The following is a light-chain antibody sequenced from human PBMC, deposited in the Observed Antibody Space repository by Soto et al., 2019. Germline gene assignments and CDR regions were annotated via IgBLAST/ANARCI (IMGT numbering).Light chain of an antibody. V-gene: IGKV3-15*01. CDR3: QQYQNLWT. CDR2: RAS. J-gene: IGKJ1*01. CDR1: QTIYSN. Sequence: IMMTQSPATLSVSLGERATLSCRAGQTIYSNVAWYQQRPGQAPRLLIYRASTRATGVPARFSGSGSGTEFTLTISSLQSEEFAIYYCQQYQNLWTFGQGTKVDIK.